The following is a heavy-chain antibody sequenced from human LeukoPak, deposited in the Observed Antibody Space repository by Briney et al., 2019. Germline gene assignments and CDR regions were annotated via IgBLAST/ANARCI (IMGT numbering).Heavy chain of an antibody. V-gene: IGHV1-46*01. J-gene: IGHJ3*02. CDR2: INPSGGST. D-gene: IGHD3-22*01. CDR1: GYTFTSYY. CDR3: ARVSTHLFKAIYGSSGYYYGGSAFDI. Sequence: ASVKVSCKASGYTFTSYYMHWVRQAPGQGLEWMGIINPSGGSTSYAQKFQGRVTMTRDTSTSTVYMELSSLRSEDTAVYYCARVSTHLFKAIYGSSGYYYGGSAFDIWGQGTMVTVSS.